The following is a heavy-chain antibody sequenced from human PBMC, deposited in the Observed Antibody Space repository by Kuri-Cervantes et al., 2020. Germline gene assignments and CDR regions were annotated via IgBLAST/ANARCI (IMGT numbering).Heavy chain of an antibody. Sequence: GESLKISCAASGFTFDDYTMHWVRQAPGKGLEWVSLISWDGGSTYYADSVKGRFTISRDNSKNSLYLQMNSLRAEDTALYYCARGTLYVVVPAASHFFDSWGQGTLVTVSS. J-gene: IGHJ4*02. CDR1: GFTFDDYT. V-gene: IGHV3-43*01. CDR2: ISWDGGST. CDR3: ARGTLYVVVPAASHFFDS. D-gene: IGHD2-2*01.